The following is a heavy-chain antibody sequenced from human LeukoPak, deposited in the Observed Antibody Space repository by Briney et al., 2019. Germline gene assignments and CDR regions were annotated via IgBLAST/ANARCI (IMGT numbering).Heavy chain of an antibody. CDR2: ISYDGSNK. V-gene: IGHV3-30-3*01. CDR3: ARDVGVVVVVAATAPDY. D-gene: IGHD2-15*01. J-gene: IGHJ4*02. CDR1: GFTFSSYA. Sequence: GGSLRLPCAASGFTFSSYAMHWVRQAPGKGLEWVAVISYDGSNKYYADSVKGRFTISRDNSKNTLYLQMNSLRAEDTAVYYCARDVGVVVVVAATAPDYWGQGTLVTVSS.